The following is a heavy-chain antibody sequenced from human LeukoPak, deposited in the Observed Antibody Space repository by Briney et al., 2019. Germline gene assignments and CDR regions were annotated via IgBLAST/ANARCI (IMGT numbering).Heavy chain of an antibody. CDR1: GFTFSSYA. CDR3: AKVYDILTGYYLSEY. D-gene: IGHD3-9*01. J-gene: IGHJ4*02. CDR2: ISGSGGST. Sequence: GASLRLSCAASGFTFSSYAMSWVRQAPGKGLEWVSAISGSGGSTYYADSVKGRFTSSRDNSKNTLYLQMNSLRAEDTAVYYCAKVYDILTGYYLSEYWGQGTLVTVSS. V-gene: IGHV3-23*01.